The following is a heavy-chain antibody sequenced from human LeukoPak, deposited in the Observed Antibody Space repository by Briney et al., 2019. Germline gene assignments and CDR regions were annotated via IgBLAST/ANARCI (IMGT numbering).Heavy chain of an antibody. CDR1: GGSFSGYY. V-gene: IGHV4-34*01. J-gene: IGHJ5*02. CDR2: INHSGST. D-gene: IGHD3-22*01. CDR3: ARRVYDSSGYTPNWFDP. Sequence: PSETLSLTCAVYGGSFSGYYWSWIRQPPGKGLEWIGEINHSGSTNYNPSLKSRVTISVDTSKNQFSLKLSSVTAADTAVYYCARRVYDSSGYTPNWFDPWGQGTPVTVSS.